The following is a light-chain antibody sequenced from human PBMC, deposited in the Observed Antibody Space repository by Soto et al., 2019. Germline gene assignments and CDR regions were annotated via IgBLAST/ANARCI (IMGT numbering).Light chain of an antibody. V-gene: IGKV1-5*01. Sequence: DIQMTQSPSTLSASVGDRVTITCRASQSINNWLAWYQEKPGKAPKLLIYDASSLERGVPSRFSGSGSGTEFTLTISSLQPDDFVTYYCQQYNSFFGQGTKVDIK. CDR3: QQYNSF. J-gene: IGKJ2*01. CDR1: QSINNW. CDR2: DAS.